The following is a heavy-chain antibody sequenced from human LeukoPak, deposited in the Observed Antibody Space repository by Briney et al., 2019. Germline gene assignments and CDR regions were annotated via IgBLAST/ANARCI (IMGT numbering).Heavy chain of an antibody. CDR3: ARAGSIAARRVVDY. V-gene: IGHV4-39*07. D-gene: IGHD6-6*01. J-gene: IGHJ4*02. Sequence: PSETLSLTCTVSGGSIISSSYYWGWIRQPPGKGLEWIGSIYYSGNTDYNPSLKSRVTISVDTSKNQFSLKLSSVTAADTAVYYCARAGSIAARRVVDYWGQGTLVTVSS. CDR2: IYYSGNT. CDR1: GGSIISSSYY.